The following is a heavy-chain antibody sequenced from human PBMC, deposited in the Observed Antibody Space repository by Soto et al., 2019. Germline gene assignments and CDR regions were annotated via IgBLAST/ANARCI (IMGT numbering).Heavy chain of an antibody. V-gene: IGHV4-31*03. CDR2: IYYSGST. D-gene: IGHD3-22*01. CDR1: GGSISSGGYY. J-gene: IGHJ3*02. CDR3: ARGHNYYDSSGYSNRGAFDI. Sequence: NPSETLSLTCTVSGGSISSGGYYWSWIRQHPGKGLEWIGYIYYSGSTYYNPSLKSRVTISVDTSKNQFSLKLSSVTAADTAVYYCARGHNYYDSSGYSNRGAFDIWGQGTMVTVSS.